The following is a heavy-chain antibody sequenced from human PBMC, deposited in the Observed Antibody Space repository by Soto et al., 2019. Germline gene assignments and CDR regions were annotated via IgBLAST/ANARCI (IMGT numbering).Heavy chain of an antibody. J-gene: IGHJ4*02. V-gene: IGHV5-10-1*01. CDR3: ARQIYDSDTGPNFQYYFDS. D-gene: IGHD3-22*01. Sequence: PGESLKISCKGSGYSFAGYWITWVRQKPGKGLEWMGRIDPSDSQTYYSPSFRGHVTITATKSITTVFLQWSSLRASDTAMYYCARQIYDSDTGPNFQYYFDSWGQGTPVTVSS. CDR2: IDPSDSQT. CDR1: GYSFAGYW.